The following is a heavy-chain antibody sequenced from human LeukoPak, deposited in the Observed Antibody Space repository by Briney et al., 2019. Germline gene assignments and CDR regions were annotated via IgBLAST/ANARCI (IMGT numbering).Heavy chain of an antibody. V-gene: IGHV3-74*03. CDR1: GFSLSSYW. CDR3: ARASFCTRCHFDY. CDR2: ISPDASSA. Sequence: AETLTLSCPASGFSLSSYWMHWVRQAPGTGMVWVARISPDASSALSADSVRGRFTIPRDNADYTLYLQLNSLRAEDTAVYYCARASFCTRCHFDYWGQGTLVTVSS. J-gene: IGHJ4*02. D-gene: IGHD1-1*01.